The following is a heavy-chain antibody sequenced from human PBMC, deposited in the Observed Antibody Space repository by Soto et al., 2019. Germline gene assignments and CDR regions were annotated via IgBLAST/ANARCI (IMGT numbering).Heavy chain of an antibody. J-gene: IGHJ5*02. CDR2: IFHGGST. Sequence: PSETLSLTCAVYGGSFSGYFWSWIRQPPGKGLEWIGEIFHGGSTNYSPSLKSRVTISVDTSKNQFSLKLSSVTAADTAVYYCARCAAAGFNWFDPWGQGTLVTVSS. CDR1: GGSFSGYF. D-gene: IGHD6-13*01. V-gene: IGHV4-34*09. CDR3: ARCAAAGFNWFDP.